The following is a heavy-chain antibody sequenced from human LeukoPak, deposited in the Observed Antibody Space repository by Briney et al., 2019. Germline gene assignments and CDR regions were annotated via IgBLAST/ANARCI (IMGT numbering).Heavy chain of an antibody. CDR2: IKRKGDNGTI. J-gene: IGHJ4*02. D-gene: IGHD3/OR15-3a*01. CDR1: GFTFNNAW. Sequence: PGGSLRLSCAASGFTFNNAWMSWVRQAPGEGMEWVGRIKRKGDNGTIDYAAPVKGRFTISRDDSKNTLYLQMIGLKSEDTAVYYCTAGTGRSEFDYWGQGTLVTVSS. V-gene: IGHV3-15*01. CDR3: TAGTGRSEFDY.